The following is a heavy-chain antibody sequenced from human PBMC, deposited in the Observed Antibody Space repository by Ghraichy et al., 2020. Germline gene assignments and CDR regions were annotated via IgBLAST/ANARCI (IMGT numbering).Heavy chain of an antibody. D-gene: IGHD3-16*02. CDR2: IYYSGST. V-gene: IGHV4-59*01. CDR3: ARARLGELSLYTLYYYYMDV. J-gene: IGHJ6*03. CDR1: GGSISSYY. Sequence: GSLRLSCTVSGGSISSYYWSWIRQPPGKGLEWIGYIYYSGSTNYNPSLKSRVTISVDTSKNQFSLKLSSVTAADSAVYYCARARLGELSLYTLYYYYMDVWGKGTTVTVSS.